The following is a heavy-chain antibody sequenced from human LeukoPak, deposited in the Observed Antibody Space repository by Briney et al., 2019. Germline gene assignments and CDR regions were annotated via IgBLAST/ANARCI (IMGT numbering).Heavy chain of an antibody. Sequence: SVKVSCKASGGTFSSYAISWVRQAPGQGLEWMGRIIPILGIANYAQKFQGRVTITADKSTSTAYMELSSLRSEDTAVYYCAREGISIARGDDAFDIWGQGTMVTVSS. CDR3: AREGISIARGDDAFDI. CDR1: GGTFSSYA. J-gene: IGHJ3*02. CDR2: IIPILGIA. V-gene: IGHV1-69*04. D-gene: IGHD6-6*01.